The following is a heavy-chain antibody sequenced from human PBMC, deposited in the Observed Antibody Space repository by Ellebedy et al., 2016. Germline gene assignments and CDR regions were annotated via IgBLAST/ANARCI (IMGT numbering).Heavy chain of an antibody. CDR3: ARGWNPYYFDY. CDR2: IYYSGST. D-gene: IGHD1-1*01. J-gene: IGHJ4*02. CDR1: GGSISTYY. V-gene: IGHV4-59*01. Sequence: SETLSLTCTVSGGSISTYYLSWIRQHTGKGLEWIGYIYYSGSTNYNPSLKSRVTISVDTSKNQFSLKLSSVTAADTAVYYCARGWNPYYFDYWGQGTLVTVSS.